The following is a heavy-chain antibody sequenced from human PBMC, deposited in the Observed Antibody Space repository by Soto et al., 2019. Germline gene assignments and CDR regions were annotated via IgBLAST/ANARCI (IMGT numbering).Heavy chain of an antibody. J-gene: IGHJ6*02. CDR2: LTANGNT. CDR3: ARDALGLDV. Sequence: GGSLRLSCVVSGFAVSATYMSWVRQAPGQGLEWVSVLTANGNTIYADAVKGRFTVSRDISKNTVYLQLNSVTVEDTGLYYCARDALGLDVWGQGTTVTVSS. CDR1: GFAVSATY. V-gene: IGHV3-53*01.